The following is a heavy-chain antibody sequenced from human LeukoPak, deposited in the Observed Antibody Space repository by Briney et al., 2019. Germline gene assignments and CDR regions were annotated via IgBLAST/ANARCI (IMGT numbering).Heavy chain of an antibody. CDR1: GFTFSSYA. D-gene: IGHD3-22*01. CDR2: ISGSGGST. CDR3: AKVPAYYYDSRTMGPIDY. V-gene: IGHV3-23*01. J-gene: IGHJ4*02. Sequence: PGGSLRLSCAASGFTFSSYAMSWVRQAPGKGLEWVSAISGSGGSTYYADSVKGRFTISRDNSKNTLYLQMNSLRAEDTAVYYCAKVPAYYYDSRTMGPIDYWGQGTLVTVSS.